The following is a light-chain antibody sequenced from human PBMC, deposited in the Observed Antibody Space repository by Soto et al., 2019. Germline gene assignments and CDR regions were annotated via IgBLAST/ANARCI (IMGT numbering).Light chain of an antibody. J-gene: IGLJ1*01. CDR3: ATWDDSLNDYV. CDR1: SSDVGAYHF. CDR2: EVT. V-gene: IGLV2-14*01. Sequence: QSVLTQPASVSGSPGQSITISCTGSSSDVGAYHFVSWYQHHPGKAPKLILYEVTTRPSGISSRFSGSKSGNTASLTISGLQADDEANYYCATWDDSLNDYVFATGTKLTVL.